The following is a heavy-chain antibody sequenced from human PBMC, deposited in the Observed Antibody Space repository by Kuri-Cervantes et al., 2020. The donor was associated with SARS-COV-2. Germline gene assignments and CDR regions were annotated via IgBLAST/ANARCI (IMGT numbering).Heavy chain of an antibody. D-gene: IGHD2-2*01. CDR1: GFTFSSYA. J-gene: IGHJ6*02. CDR3: ARDLGVVVPAIDYGMDV. Sequence: GGSLRLSCAASGFTFSSYAMHWVRQAPGKGLEWVAVISYDGSNKYYADSVKGRFTISRDNSKNTLYLQMNSLRAEDTAVHYCARDLGVVVPAIDYGMDVWGQGTTVTVSS. V-gene: IGHV3-30-3*01. CDR2: ISYDGSNK.